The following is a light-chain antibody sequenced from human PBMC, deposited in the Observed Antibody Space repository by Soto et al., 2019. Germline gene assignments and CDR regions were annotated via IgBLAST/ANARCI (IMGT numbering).Light chain of an antibody. CDR3: SSYTSSIYV. J-gene: IGLJ1*01. Sequence: QSALTQPASVSGSPGQSITISRTGTSSDVGGYNYVSWYQQHPGKAPKLMIYDVSNRPSGVSNRFSGSKSGNTASLTISGLQAEDEADYYCSSYTSSIYVFGTGTKLTVL. CDR1: SSDVGGYNY. CDR2: DVS. V-gene: IGLV2-14*01.